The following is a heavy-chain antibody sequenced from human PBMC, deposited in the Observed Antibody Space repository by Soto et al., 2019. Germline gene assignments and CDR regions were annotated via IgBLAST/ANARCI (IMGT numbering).Heavy chain of an antibody. V-gene: IGHV1-46*01. Sequence: QVQLVQSGAEAKKPGASVKISCKASGYSFIDHYIHWVRQAPGQGLEWMGVINPDGGSTSYAQRLKGRGSVTADTSTSTVYMDLTSLTLEDTAVYYCARDPRSWNYVGFGDSWGQGTLVSVST. CDR2: INPDGGST. CDR1: GYSFIDHY. J-gene: IGHJ5*01. D-gene: IGHD3-16*01. CDR3: ARDPRSWNYVGFGDS.